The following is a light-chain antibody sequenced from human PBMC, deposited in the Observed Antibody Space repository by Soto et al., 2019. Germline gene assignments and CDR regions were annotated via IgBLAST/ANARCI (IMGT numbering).Light chain of an antibody. CDR3: QQYHSWPPRT. CDR1: QSVSSSY. J-gene: IGKJ1*01. V-gene: IGKV3-20*01. Sequence: EIVLTQSPGTLSLSPGEIATLSCSASQSVSSSYLAWYQQKPGQAPRLLIYGVSTRAPGIPARFSGSGSGTEFTLTISSLQSEDFAVYYCQQYHSWPPRTFGQGTKVDIK. CDR2: GVS.